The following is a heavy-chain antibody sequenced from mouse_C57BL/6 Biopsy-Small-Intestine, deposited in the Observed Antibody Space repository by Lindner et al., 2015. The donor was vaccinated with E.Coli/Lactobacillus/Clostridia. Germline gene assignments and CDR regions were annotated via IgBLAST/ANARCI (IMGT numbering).Heavy chain of an antibody. CDR1: GYAFSSYW. V-gene: IGHV1-80*01. CDR3: ARGMATTPFAY. J-gene: IGHJ3*01. Sequence: VQLQESGAELVKPGASVKISCKASGYAFSSYWMNWVKQRPGKGLEWIGQIYPGDGDTNYNGKFKGKATLTADKSSSTAYMQLSSLTSEDTAVYYCARGMATTPFAYWGQGTLVTVSA. CDR2: IYPGDGDT. D-gene: IGHD2-2*01.